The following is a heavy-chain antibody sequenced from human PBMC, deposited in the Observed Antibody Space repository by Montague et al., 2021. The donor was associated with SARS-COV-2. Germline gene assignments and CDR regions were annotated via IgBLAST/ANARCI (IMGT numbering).Heavy chain of an antibody. D-gene: IGHD6-13*01. J-gene: IGHJ6*02. CDR3: TRDRGIAAADNYYYGMDV. CDR1: GDSIRSYH. V-gene: IGHV4-59*13. Sequence: SETLSLTCTVSGDSIRSYHWTWIRQPPGKGLEWIGRISDSGRTIYNPSLKSRVTISVDTSKNQFFLNLRSMVAADTAIYYCTRDRGIAAADNYYYGMDVWSPGTTATVSS. CDR2: ISDSGRT.